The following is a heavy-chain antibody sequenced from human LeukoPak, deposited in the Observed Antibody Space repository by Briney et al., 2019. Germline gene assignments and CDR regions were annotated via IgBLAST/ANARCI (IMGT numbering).Heavy chain of an antibody. CDR1: GYTLTELS. Sequence: ASVKVSCKVSGYTLTELSMHWVRQAPGKGLEWMGGFDPEDGETIYAQKFQGRVTMTEDTSTDTAYMELSGLRSEDTPVYYCAISTTTVTVFDYWGQGTLVTVSS. CDR2: FDPEDGET. CDR3: AISTTTVTVFDY. V-gene: IGHV1-24*01. J-gene: IGHJ4*02. D-gene: IGHD4-17*01.